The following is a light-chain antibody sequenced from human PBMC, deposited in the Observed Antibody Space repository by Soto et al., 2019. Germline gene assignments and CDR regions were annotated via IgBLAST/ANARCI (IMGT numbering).Light chain of an antibody. J-gene: IGLJ2*01. V-gene: IGLV2-8*01. CDR2: EVS. CDR3: SSYAGSNNVV. Sequence: QSALTQPPSASGSPGQSVAISCTGTSSDVGGYNYVSWYQQHPGKAPKLIIYEVSKRPSGVPDRFSGSKSGNTASLPVAGLQDEDEADYYCSSYAGSNNVVFGGGTKLTVL. CDR1: SSDVGGYNY.